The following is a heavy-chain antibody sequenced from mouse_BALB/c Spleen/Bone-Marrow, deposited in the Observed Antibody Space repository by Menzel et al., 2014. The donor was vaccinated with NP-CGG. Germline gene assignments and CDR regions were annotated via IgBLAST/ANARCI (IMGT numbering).Heavy chain of an antibody. Sequence: LVESGAELVKPGASVKLSCKASGYTFTSYYMYWVKQRPGQGLEWIGEINPSNGGTNFNEKFKSKATLPVDKSSSTAYMQLSSLTSEDSAVYYCTRSTMITYFDYWGQGTTLTVSS. CDR1: GYTFTSYY. CDR2: INPSNGGT. CDR3: TRSTMITYFDY. V-gene: IGHV1S81*02. J-gene: IGHJ2*01. D-gene: IGHD2-4*01.